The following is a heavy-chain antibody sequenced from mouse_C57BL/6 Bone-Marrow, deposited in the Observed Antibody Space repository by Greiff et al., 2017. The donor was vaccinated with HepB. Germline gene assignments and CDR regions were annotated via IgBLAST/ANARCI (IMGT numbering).Heavy chain of an antibody. CDR1: GYTFTSYW. J-gene: IGHJ4*01. CDR3: ASDGYLYYYAMDY. V-gene: IGHV1-55*01. CDR2: IYPGSGST. Sequence: QVQLQQPGAELVKPGASVKMSCKASGYTFTSYWITWVKQRPGQGLEWIGDIYPGSGSTNYNEKFKSKATLTVDTSSSTAYKQLSRLTSEDSAVYYCASDGYLYYYAMDYWGQGTSVTVSS. D-gene: IGHD2-3*01.